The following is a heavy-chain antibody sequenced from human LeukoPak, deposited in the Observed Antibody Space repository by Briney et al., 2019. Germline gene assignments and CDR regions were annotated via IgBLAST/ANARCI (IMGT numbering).Heavy chain of an antibody. CDR3: ARDYWWNYDY. CDR2: ISKDGSDK. CDR1: GFTFRDYA. J-gene: IGHJ4*02. D-gene: IGHD1-7*01. V-gene: IGHV3-30-3*01. Sequence: PGGSLRLSCAASGFTFRDYAMHWVRQAPGKGLEWVAVISKDGSDKYYPGSVRGRFTISRDNSENTIYLQMDSLRAEDTAIYYCARDYWWNYDYWGQGTLVTVSS.